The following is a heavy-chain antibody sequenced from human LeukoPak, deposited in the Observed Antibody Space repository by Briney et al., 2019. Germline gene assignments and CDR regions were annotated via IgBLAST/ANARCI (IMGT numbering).Heavy chain of an antibody. D-gene: IGHD3-9*01. CDR1: GGSISSYY. CDR2: ISYGGSGST. CDR3: ARLPTGYPNWFDP. J-gene: IGHJ5*02. Sequence: SETLSLTCTVSGGSISSYYWSWIRQPPGKGLEWIGNISYGGSGSTYYNPSLKSRVTISVDTSRSQFSLKLNSVTAADTAVYYCARLPTGYPNWFDPWGQGTLVTVSS. V-gene: IGHV4-59*08.